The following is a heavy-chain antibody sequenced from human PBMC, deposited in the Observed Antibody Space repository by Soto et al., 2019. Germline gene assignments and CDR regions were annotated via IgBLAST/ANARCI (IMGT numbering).Heavy chain of an antibody. Sequence: SETLSLTCAVYGGSFSGYYWSWIRQPPGKGLEWIGEINHSGSTNYNPSLKSRVTISVDTSKNQFSLKLSSVTAADTAVYYCARKRYSSSPAPHDAFDIWGQGTMVTVSS. V-gene: IGHV4-34*01. J-gene: IGHJ3*02. CDR2: INHSGST. CDR1: GGSFSGYY. CDR3: ARKRYSSSPAPHDAFDI. D-gene: IGHD6-6*01.